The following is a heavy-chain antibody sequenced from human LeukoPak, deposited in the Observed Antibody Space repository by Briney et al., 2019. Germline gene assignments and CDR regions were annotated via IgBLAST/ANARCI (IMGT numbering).Heavy chain of an antibody. J-gene: IGHJ5*02. Sequence: GESLKISCKGSGYSFTSYWIGWVRQMPGKGLEWMGIIYPGDSDTRYSPSFQGQVTISADKSISTAYLQWSSLKASDTAMYYCAGTLRSYSSGWRPWFDPWGQGTLVTVSS. D-gene: IGHD6-19*01. CDR3: AGTLRSYSSGWRPWFDP. CDR2: IYPGDSDT. V-gene: IGHV5-51*01. CDR1: GYSFTSYW.